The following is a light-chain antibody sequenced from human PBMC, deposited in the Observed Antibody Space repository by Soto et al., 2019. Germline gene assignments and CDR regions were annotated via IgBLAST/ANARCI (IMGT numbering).Light chain of an antibody. CDR1: QSLSSY. CDR2: AAS. J-gene: IGKJ3*01. CDR3: QQSYSTPPT. Sequence: DIQMTQSPSSLSASVGDRVTITCRASQSLSSYLNWYQQKPGKAPKLLIYAASSLQSGVPSRFNGSGSGTEFTLTISSLQPEDFATYYGQQSYSTPPTFGHGTKVNIK. V-gene: IGKV1-39*01.